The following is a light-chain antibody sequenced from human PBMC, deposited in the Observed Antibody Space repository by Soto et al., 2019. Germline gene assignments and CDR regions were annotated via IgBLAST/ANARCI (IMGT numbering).Light chain of an antibody. V-gene: IGLV2-14*01. CDR3: SSYTNSDTYV. J-gene: IGLJ1*01. CDR1: STDVGGYNY. Sequence: QSVLTQPASVSGSPGQSITISCTGPSTDVGGYNYVSWYQQHPGKAPKLIIYDVTNRPSGISDRFSGSRSGNTASLTISGLQAEDEADYYCSSYTNSDTYVFGTGTKVTVL. CDR2: DVT.